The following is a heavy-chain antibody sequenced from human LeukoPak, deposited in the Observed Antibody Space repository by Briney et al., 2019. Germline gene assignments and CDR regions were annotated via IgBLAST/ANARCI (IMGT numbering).Heavy chain of an antibody. Sequence: GGSLRLSCAASGFTFSSYGMHWVRQAPGKGLEWVAVIWYDGSNKYYADSVKGRFTISRDNSKNTLYLQVNSLRAEDTAVYYCARDNIVVVPAASYYYYYMDVWGKGTTVTVSS. CDR1: GFTFSSYG. J-gene: IGHJ6*03. CDR2: IWYDGSNK. D-gene: IGHD2-2*01. CDR3: ARDNIVVVPAASYYYYYMDV. V-gene: IGHV3-33*01.